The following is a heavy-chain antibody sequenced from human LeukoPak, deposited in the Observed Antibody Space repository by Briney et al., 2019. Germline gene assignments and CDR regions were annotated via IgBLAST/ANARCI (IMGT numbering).Heavy chain of an antibody. D-gene: IGHD3-22*01. CDR3: ATPLDYYDSSGYHPGGD. Sequence: GGSLRLSCAASGFTFSNAWMSWVRQAPGKGLEWVANIKEDGSKKNYVDSVKGRFTISRDNARNSLYLQMNSLRAEDTAVYYCATPLDYYDSSGYHPGGDWGQGTLVIVSS. CDR1: GFTFSNAW. J-gene: IGHJ4*02. V-gene: IGHV3-7*03. CDR2: IKEDGSKK.